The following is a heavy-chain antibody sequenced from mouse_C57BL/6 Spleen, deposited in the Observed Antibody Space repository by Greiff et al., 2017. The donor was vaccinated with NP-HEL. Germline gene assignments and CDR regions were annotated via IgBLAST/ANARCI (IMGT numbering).Heavy chain of an antibody. CDR1: GYAFTNYL. D-gene: IGHD2-1*01. Sequence: QVQLQQSGAELVRPGTSVKVSCKASGYAFTNYLIAWVKQRPGQGLEWIGVINPGSGGTNYNEKFKGRATLTADKTSSTAYMQLSSLTSEDSAVCFSARYHYGNAEGFAYWGQGTLVTVSA. J-gene: IGHJ3*01. V-gene: IGHV1-54*01. CDR2: INPGSGGT. CDR3: ARYHYGNAEGFAY.